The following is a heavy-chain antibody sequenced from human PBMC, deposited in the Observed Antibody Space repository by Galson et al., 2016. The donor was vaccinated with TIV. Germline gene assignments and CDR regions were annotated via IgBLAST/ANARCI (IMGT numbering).Heavy chain of an antibody. CDR2: FDPEAGRT. V-gene: IGHV1-24*01. CDR3: ATVAWFPGLSLDS. D-gene: IGHD3-22*01. Sequence: APGEGLEWVGGFDPEAGRTIYAQRFHGRVTVTEGTATDTASMELNNLRSDDTAVYYCATVAWFPGLSLDSWGQGTLVIVSS. J-gene: IGHJ4*02.